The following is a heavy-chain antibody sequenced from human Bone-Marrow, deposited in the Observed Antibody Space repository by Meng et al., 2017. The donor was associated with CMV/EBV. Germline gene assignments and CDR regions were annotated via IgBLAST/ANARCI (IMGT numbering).Heavy chain of an antibody. CDR3: ARVGIVVVPAAIRGYAFDI. CDR1: GGSVSSGSYY. V-gene: IGHV4-61*01. Sequence: SETLSLTCTVSGGSVSSGSYYWSWIRQPPGKGLEWIGYIYYSGSTNYNPSLKSRVTISVDTSKNQFSLKLSSVTAADTAVYYCARVGIVVVPAAIRGYAFDIWGQGTMATVSS. CDR2: IYYSGST. J-gene: IGHJ3*02. D-gene: IGHD2-2*02.